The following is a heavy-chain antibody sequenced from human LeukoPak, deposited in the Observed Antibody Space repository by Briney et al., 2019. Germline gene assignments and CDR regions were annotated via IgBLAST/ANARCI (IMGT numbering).Heavy chain of an antibody. Sequence: GGSLRLSCAASGFTFSSYWMSWVRQAPGKGLEWVANIKQDGSEKYYVDSVKGRFTISRDNAKNSLYLQMNSLRAEDTAMYYCARGPMDIPMAPYYYYGMDVWGQGTTVTVSS. CDR3: ARGPMDIPMAPYYYYGMDV. CDR2: IKQDGSEK. D-gene: IGHD5-18*01. J-gene: IGHJ6*02. V-gene: IGHV3-7*03. CDR1: GFTFSSYW.